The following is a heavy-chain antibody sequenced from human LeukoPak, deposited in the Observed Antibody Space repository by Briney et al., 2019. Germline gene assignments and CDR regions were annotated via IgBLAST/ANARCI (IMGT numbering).Heavy chain of an antibody. CDR1: GGSISSYY. V-gene: IGHV4-59*08. CDR2: IYYSGST. Sequence: SETLSLTCTVSGGSISSYYWSWIRQPPGKGLEWIGYIYYSGSTNYNPSLKSRVTISVDTSKNQFSLKLRSVNAADTAVYYCARRGAHCSSTSCYPYFDYWGQGTLVTVSS. J-gene: IGHJ4*02. CDR3: ARRGAHCSSTSCYPYFDY. D-gene: IGHD2-2*01.